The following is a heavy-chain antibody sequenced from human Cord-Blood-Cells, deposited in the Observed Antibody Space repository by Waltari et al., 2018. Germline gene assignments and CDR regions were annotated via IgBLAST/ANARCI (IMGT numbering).Heavy chain of an antibody. D-gene: IGHD6-13*01. CDR3: AKDIGSSSWYFFAFDI. CDR2: ISWNSGSI. J-gene: IGHJ3*02. CDR1: GFPFDYYA. Sequence: EVQLVESGGGLVQPGRSLRLSCAASGFPFDYYAMHWVRQAPGKGLEWVSGISWNSGSIGYADSVKGRFTISRDNAKNSLYLQMNSLRAEDTALYYCAKDIGSSSWYFFAFDIWGQGTMVTVSS. V-gene: IGHV3-9*01.